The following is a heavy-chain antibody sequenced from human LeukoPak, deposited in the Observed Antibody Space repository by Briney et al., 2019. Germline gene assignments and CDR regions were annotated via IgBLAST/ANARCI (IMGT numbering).Heavy chain of an antibody. D-gene: IGHD6-19*01. J-gene: IGHJ4*02. Sequence: SETLSLTCAVYGGSFSGYYWSWIRQPPGEGLEWIGEINHSGSTNYNPSLKGRVTISVDTSKNQFSLKLSSVTAADTAVYYCARGIRGYSSGWYYFDYWGQGTLVTVSS. CDR1: GGSFSGYY. V-gene: IGHV4-34*01. CDR2: INHSGST. CDR3: ARGIRGYSSGWYYFDY.